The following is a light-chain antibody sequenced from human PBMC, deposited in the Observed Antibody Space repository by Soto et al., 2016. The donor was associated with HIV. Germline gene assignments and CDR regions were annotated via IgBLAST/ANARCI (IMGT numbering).Light chain of an antibody. CDR2: GAS. Sequence: DIQMTQSPSSLSASVGDRVTITCRASPSISSYLNWYQQKPGKAPKLLIYGASTLQSGVPSRFSGSGSGTDFTLTISSLQPEDFATYYCQRSYDTPYTFGGGPRCRSN. J-gene: IGKJ4*01. V-gene: IGKV1-39*01. CDR1: PSISSY. CDR3: QRSYDTPYT.